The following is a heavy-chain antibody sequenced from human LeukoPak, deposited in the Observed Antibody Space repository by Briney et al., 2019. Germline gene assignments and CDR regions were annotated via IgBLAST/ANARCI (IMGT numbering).Heavy chain of an antibody. D-gene: IGHD3-16*02. J-gene: IGHJ4*02. CDR2: IYYSGST. CDR3: ARAPLGELSFDY. CDR1: GGSVINTNW. Sequence: SETLSLTCGVSGGSVINTNWWTWVRQPPGKGLEWIGYIYYSGSTNYNPSLKSRVTISVDTSKNQFSLKLSSVTAADTAVYYCARAPLGELSFDYWGQGTLVTVSS. V-gene: IGHV4-4*02.